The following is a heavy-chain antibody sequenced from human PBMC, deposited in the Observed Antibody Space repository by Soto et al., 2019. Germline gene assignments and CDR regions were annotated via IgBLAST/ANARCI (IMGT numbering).Heavy chain of an antibody. CDR2: INHSGST. CDR3: ARGRLVLTAVATYYFDY. D-gene: IGHD6-19*01. J-gene: IGHJ4*02. V-gene: IGHV4-34*01. CDR1: GGSFSGYY. Sequence: QVQLQQWGAGLLKPSETLSLTCAVYGGSFSGYYWSWIRQPPGKGLEWIGEINHSGSTNYNPSLKSRVTISVDTSKNQLSLKLSSLTAADTAVYYCARGRLVLTAVATYYFDYWGQGTLVTVSS.